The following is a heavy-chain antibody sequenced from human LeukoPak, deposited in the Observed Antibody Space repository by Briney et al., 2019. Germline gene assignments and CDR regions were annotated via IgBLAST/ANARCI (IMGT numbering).Heavy chain of an antibody. Sequence: PGGSLRLSCTASGFSFGDYGMSWVRQAPGKGLEWIGFIRSKAYGGTSEYAASVKGRFTISRDDSKSIAYLQMNSLKSEDTAVYYCTREGDILTGYLHPGGDYWGQGTLVTVSS. CDR2: IRSKAYGGTS. CDR3: TREGDILTGYLHPGGDY. J-gene: IGHJ4*02. CDR1: GFSFGDYG. V-gene: IGHV3-49*04. D-gene: IGHD3-9*01.